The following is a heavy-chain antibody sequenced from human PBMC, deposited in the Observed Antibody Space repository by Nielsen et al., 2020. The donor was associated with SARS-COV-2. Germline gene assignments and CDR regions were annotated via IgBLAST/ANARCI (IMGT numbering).Heavy chain of an antibody. V-gene: IGHV3-30*18. CDR3: AKGSDRLRYFDWLLLGDDDAFDI. CDR2: ISYDGSNK. CDR1: GFTFSSYG. Sequence: GESLKISYAASGFTFSSYGMHWVRQAPGKGLEWVAVISYDGSNKYYADSVKGRFTISRDNSRNTLYLQMNSLRAEDTAVYYCAKGSDRLRYFDWLLLGDDDAFDIWGQGTMVTVSS. D-gene: IGHD3-9*01. J-gene: IGHJ3*02.